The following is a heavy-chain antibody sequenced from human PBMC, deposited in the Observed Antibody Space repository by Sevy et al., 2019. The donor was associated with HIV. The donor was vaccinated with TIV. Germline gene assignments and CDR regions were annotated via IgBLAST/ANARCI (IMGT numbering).Heavy chain of an antibody. Sequence: GGSQRLSCAASGFTFSDYYMSWIHQAPGKGLEWVSYISSSGSTIYYADSVKGRFTISRDNAKNSLYLQMNSLRAEDTAVYYCARDQGIAAAGNLYFDYWGQGTLVTVSS. CDR3: ARDQGIAAAGNLYFDY. CDR1: GFTFSDYY. J-gene: IGHJ4*02. CDR2: ISSSGSTI. D-gene: IGHD6-13*01. V-gene: IGHV3-11*01.